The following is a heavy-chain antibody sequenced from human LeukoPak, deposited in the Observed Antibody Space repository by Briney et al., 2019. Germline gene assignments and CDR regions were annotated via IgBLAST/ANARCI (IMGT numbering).Heavy chain of an antibody. J-gene: IGHJ6*02. Sequence: ASVKVSCKASGYTFTSYGISWVRQAPGQGLEWMGRIIPILGIANYAQKFQGRVTITADKSTSTAYMELSSLRSEDTAVYYCARNIAVAGTHFDYYYYGMDVWGQGTTVTVS. D-gene: IGHD6-19*01. CDR3: ARNIAVAGTHFDYYYYGMDV. CDR2: IIPILGIA. V-gene: IGHV1-69*04. CDR1: GYTFTSYG.